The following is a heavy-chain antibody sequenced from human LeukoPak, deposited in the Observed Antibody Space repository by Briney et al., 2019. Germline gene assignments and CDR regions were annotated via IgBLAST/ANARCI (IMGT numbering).Heavy chain of an antibody. CDR1: DASINSGGIY. J-gene: IGHJ6*02. D-gene: IGHD2/OR15-2a*01. CDR3: ARLFFYNGMDV. V-gene: IGHV4-31*03. CDR2: IYYSGGT. Sequence: SQTLSLTCSVSDASINSGGIYWSWIRQHPGKGLEWIGSIYYSGGTYYNPSLKSRVTMSVDTSKNQFSLKLSSVTAADTAVYYCARLFFYNGMDVWGQGTTVTVSS.